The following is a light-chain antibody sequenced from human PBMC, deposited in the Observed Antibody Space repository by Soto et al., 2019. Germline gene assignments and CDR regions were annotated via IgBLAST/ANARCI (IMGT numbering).Light chain of an antibody. CDR2: EVS. J-gene: IGLJ1*01. V-gene: IGLV2-14*01. Sequence: QSVLTQPASVSGSPGQSITISCTVTSSDVGGYKYVSWYQQQPGRAPKLILYEVSNRPSGVAHRFSGSKSGNTASLTISGLQAEDEAGYYSSSFTSSITYVFGTGTKVTLL. CDR3: SSFTSSITYV. CDR1: SSDVGGYKY.